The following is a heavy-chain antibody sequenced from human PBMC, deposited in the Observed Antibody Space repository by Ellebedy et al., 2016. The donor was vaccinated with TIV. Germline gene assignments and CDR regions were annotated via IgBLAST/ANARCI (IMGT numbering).Heavy chain of an antibody. D-gene: IGHD2-21*02. CDR3: ARVVTAADDY. CDR1: GFTFSSYA. CDR2: SRDKANSYFT. J-gene: IGHJ4*02. Sequence: GESLKISCAASGFTFSSYAMSWVRQAPGGGLEWVGRSRDKANSYFTEYAASVKGRFTISRDDSKTSLYLQMNSLTTDDTAVYYCARVVTAADDYWGQGTLVTVSS. V-gene: IGHV3-72*01.